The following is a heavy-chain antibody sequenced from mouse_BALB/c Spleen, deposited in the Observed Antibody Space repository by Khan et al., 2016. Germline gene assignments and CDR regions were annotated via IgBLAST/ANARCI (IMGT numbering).Heavy chain of an antibody. CDR1: GYTFTSYW. D-gene: IGHD2-14*01. J-gene: IGHJ2*01. CDR3: PRGVRRQSYYLDY. Sequence: QVQLQQPGAELVRPGASVKLSCKASGYTFTSYWMNWVKQRPGQGLEWIGMIDPSDSETHYNQMFKDKATLTVDTSSSTAYMQLSSLTSEDSAVYYWPRGVRRQSYYLDYWGQGTTLSVSS. CDR2: IDPSDSET. V-gene: IGHV1-61*01.